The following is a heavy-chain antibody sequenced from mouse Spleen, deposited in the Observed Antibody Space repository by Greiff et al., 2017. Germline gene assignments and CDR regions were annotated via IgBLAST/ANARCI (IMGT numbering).Heavy chain of an antibody. J-gene: IGHJ4*01. V-gene: IGHV5-9-3*01. CDR3: ARHDGDGSFYAMDY. D-gene: IGHD2-3*01. CDR2: ISSGGSYT. CDR1: GFTFSSYA. Sequence: EVQGVESGGGLVKPGGSLKLSCAASGFTFSSYAMSWVRQTPEKRLEWVATISSGGSYTYYPDSVKGRFTISRDNAKNTLYLQMSSLRSEDTAMYYCARHDGDGSFYAMDYWGQGTSVTVSS.